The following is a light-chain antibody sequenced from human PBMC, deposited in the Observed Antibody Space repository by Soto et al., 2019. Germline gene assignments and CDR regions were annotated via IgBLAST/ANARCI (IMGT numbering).Light chain of an antibody. CDR1: TSDIGSNT. Sequence: QPVLTQPPSASGTPGQKITISCSGSTSDIGSNTVNWYQQVPGTAPKLLIYANNQRPSGVPDRFSGSKSGTSASLAISGLQSEDEADYYCEAWDDSLNGPVSGGGTKLTVL. CDR3: EAWDDSLNGPV. CDR2: ANN. J-gene: IGLJ3*02. V-gene: IGLV1-44*01.